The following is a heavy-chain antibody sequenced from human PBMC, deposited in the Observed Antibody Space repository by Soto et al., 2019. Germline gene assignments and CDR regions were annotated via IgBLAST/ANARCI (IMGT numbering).Heavy chain of an antibody. CDR3: AKQKGDGYNLNFDY. V-gene: IGHV3-30*18. D-gene: IGHD5-12*01. Sequence: GGSLRLSCAASGFTFSSYGMHWVRQAPGKGLEWVAVISYDGSNKYYADSVKGRFTISRDNSKNTLYLQMNSLRAEDTAVYYCAKQKGDGYNLNFDYWGQGTLVTVSS. J-gene: IGHJ4*02. CDR1: GFTFSSYG. CDR2: ISYDGSNK.